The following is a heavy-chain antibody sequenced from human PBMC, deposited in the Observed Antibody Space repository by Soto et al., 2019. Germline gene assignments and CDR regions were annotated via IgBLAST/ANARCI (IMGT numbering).Heavy chain of an antibody. CDR2: IDPSDSYT. J-gene: IGHJ6*02. CDR1: GYSFTSYW. Sequence: LGESLKISCKGSGYSFTSYWISWVRQMPGKGLEWMGRIDPSDSYTNYSPSFQGHVTISADKSISTAYLQWSSLKASDTAMYYCARLSGKRKDYYYYSMDVGRQWTTVTVSS. V-gene: IGHV5-10-1*01. D-gene: IGHD1-26*01. CDR3: ARLSGKRKDYYYYSMDV.